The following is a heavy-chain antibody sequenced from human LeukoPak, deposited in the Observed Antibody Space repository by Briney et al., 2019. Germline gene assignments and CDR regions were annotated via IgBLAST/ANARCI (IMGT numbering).Heavy chain of an antibody. Sequence: GESLKISCTASGYSFTSYWIGWVRQMPGKGLEWMGIIDPSDSETRYTPSSQGQVTISVDKSLTTADLQWNSLKASDTAMYYCARQTAMGRSGDYWGQGTLVTVSS. CDR1: GYSFTSYW. CDR3: ARQTAMGRSGDY. V-gene: IGHV5-51*01. CDR2: IDPSDSET. J-gene: IGHJ4*02. D-gene: IGHD5-18*01.